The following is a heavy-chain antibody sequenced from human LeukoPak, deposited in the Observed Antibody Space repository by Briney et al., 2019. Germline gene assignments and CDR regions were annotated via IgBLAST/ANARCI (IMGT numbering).Heavy chain of an antibody. CDR2: INPDGGNT. CDR3: ARIRDGFNDAYDI. CDR1: GYTFTNSY. Sequence: ASVKVSCKASGYTFTNSYILWVRQAPGQVLEWMGLINPDGGNTNYAQNFQGRVTLTRDTSTSTVYMELSSLRSEDTAIYYCARIRDGFNDAYDIWGQGTVVTVPS. J-gene: IGHJ3*02. V-gene: IGHV1-46*01. D-gene: IGHD5-24*01.